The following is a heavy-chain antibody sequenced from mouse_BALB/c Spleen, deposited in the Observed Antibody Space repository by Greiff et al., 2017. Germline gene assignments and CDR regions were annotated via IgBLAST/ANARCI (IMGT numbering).Heavy chain of an antibody. V-gene: IGHV1S81*02. Sequence: QVQLQQSGAELVKPGASVKLSCKASGYTFTSYYMYWVKQRPGQGLEWIGEINPSNGGTNFNEKFKSKATLTVDKSSSTAYMQLSSLTSEDSAVYYCTRYDYRYDKRGMDYWGQGTSVTVSS. CDR1: GYTFTSYY. CDR3: TRYDYRYDKRGMDY. CDR2: INPSNGGT. D-gene: IGHD2-14*01. J-gene: IGHJ4*01.